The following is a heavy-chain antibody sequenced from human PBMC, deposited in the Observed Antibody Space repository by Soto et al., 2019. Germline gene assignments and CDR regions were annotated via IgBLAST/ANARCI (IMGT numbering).Heavy chain of an antibody. D-gene: IGHD6-13*01. Sequence: QLQLQESGPGVVKPSETLSLTCSVSGGSISSGSYYWGWIRQTPWRGLEWIASMYHGGTTYSNPSLKSRVTISVDTSKNQFSLRLTSVTAADTAVYYCARRGVRAAATNGFDPWGQGTLVTVSS. CDR2: MYHGGTT. CDR1: GGSISSGSYY. CDR3: ARRGVRAAATNGFDP. J-gene: IGHJ5*02. V-gene: IGHV4-39*01.